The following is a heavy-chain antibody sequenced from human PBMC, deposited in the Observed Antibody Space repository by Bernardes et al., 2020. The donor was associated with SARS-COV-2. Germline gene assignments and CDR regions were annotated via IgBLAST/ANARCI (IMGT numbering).Heavy chain of an antibody. V-gene: IGHV3-74*01. J-gene: IGHJ4*02. CDR1: GFTFSSYA. D-gene: IGHD6-6*01. CDR3: ARVIRSSPNVDY. CDR2: INSDGSST. Sequence: VGSLRLSCAGSGFTFSSYAMHWVRQAPGKGLVWVSRINSDGSSTSYADSVKGRFTISRDNAKNTLYLQMNSLRAEDTAVYYCARVIRSSPNVDYWGQGTLVTVSS.